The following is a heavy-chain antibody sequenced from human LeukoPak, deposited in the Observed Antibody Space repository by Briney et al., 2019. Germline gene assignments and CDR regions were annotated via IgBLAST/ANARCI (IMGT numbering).Heavy chain of an antibody. CDR3: ARGSSGWYLVAFDI. D-gene: IGHD6-19*01. CDR1: GGSINTYY. Sequence: SKTLSLTCTVSGGSINTYYWSWIRQPPGKGLEWIGYIYYSGSTNYNPSLKSRVTISVDTSKNQFSLKLSSVTAADTAVYYCARGSSGWYLVAFDIWGQGTMVTVSS. CDR2: IYYSGST. V-gene: IGHV4-59*01. J-gene: IGHJ3*02.